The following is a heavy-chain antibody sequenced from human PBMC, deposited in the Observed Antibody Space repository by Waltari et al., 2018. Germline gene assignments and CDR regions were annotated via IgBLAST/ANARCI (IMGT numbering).Heavy chain of an antibody. CDR2: IYPVDSNT. V-gene: IGHV5-51*01. Sequence: EVQLEQSGAEVKKPGESLKISCNGSGYSFAKYWIGWVRQMPGKGLEWLGFIYPVDSNTKYSLSFQGQVTISADTSISTAYLQWSSLKASDTAIYFCARQNIHSYGYGYFDFWGQGTLVTVSS. D-gene: IGHD5-18*01. CDR1: GYSFAKYW. J-gene: IGHJ4*02. CDR3: ARQNIHSYGYGYFDF.